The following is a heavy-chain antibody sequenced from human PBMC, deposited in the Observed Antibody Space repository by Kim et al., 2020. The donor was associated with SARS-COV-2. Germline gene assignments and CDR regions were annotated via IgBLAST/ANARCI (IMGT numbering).Heavy chain of an antibody. Sequence: GGSLRLSCEASGFTFSSYSMYWVRQAPGKGMEWVSYITGSSGILKYADSVKGRFTISRDNAKSSLYLQMNSLRDEDTAVYYCARGGNNCNALDYWGQGTLVTVSS. V-gene: IGHV3-48*02. CDR1: GFTFSSYS. CDR3: ARGGNNCNALDY. CDR2: ITGSSGIL. J-gene: IGHJ4*02. D-gene: IGHD1-1*01.